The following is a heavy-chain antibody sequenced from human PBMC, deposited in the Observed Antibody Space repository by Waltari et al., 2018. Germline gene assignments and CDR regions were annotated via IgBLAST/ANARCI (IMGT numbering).Heavy chain of an antibody. D-gene: IGHD2-15*01. CDR3: AREWGVMVGTAGFYFDY. V-gene: IGHV3-21*01. CDR2: ISSGSSYI. J-gene: IGHJ4*02. Sequence: EVQLVGSGGGLVKPGGSLRPSCAASGVPFSSYTRNWVRQAPGKGLEWVSSISSGSSYIYYADSVKGRFTISRDNAKNSLYLQMNSLRVEDTAVYYCAREWGVMVGTAGFYFDYWGQGALVTVSS. CDR1: GVPFSSYT.